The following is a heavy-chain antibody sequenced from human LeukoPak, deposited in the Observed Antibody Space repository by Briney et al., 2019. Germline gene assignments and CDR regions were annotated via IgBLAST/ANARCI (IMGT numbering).Heavy chain of an antibody. CDR3: ARYLYDFWSGYYDY. D-gene: IGHD3-3*01. V-gene: IGHV4-34*01. J-gene: IGHJ4*02. CDR2: INHSGST. CDR1: GGSFSGYY. Sequence: SETLSLTCAVYGGSFSGYYWSWIRQPPVKGLEWIGEINHSGSTNYNPSLKSRVTISVDTSKNQFSLKLSSVTAADTAVYYCARYLYDFWSGYYDYWGQGTLVTVSS.